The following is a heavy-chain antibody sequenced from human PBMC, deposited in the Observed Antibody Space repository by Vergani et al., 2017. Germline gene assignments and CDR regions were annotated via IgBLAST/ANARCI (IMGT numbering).Heavy chain of an antibody. V-gene: IGHV3-9*01. J-gene: IGHJ3*02. Sequence: EVQLVESGGGLVQPGRSLRLSCAASGFTFDDYAIHCVRQAPGKGLEWVSGISWNSGSIGYADSVKGRFTISRDNAKNSLYLQMNSLRAEDTALYYCAKDFWVTTYAFDIWGQGTMVTVSS. CDR3: AKDFWVTTYAFDI. D-gene: IGHD4-11*01. CDR1: GFTFDDYA. CDR2: ISWNSGSI.